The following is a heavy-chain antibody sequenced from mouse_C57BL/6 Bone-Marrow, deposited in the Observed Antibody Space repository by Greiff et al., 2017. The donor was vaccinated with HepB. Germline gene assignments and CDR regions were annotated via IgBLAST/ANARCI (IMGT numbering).Heavy chain of an antibody. CDR3: ARVDYYGSSYVYYAMDY. D-gene: IGHD1-1*01. V-gene: IGHV1-69*01. Sequence: QVQLQQPGAELVMPGASVKLSCKASGYTFTSYWMHWVKQRPGQGLEWIGEIDPSDSYTNYNQKFKGKSTLTVDKSSSTAYMQLSSLTSEDSAVYYCARVDYYGSSYVYYAMDYWGQGTSVTVSS. CDR2: IDPSDSYT. CDR1: GYTFTSYW. J-gene: IGHJ4*01.